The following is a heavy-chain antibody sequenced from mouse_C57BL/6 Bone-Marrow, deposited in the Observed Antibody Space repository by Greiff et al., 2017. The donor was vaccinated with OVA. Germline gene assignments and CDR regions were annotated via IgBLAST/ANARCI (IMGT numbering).Heavy chain of an antibody. CDR2: INPSSGYT. Sequence: QVQLQQSGAELARPGASVKMSCKASGYTFTSYTMHWVKQRPGQGLEWIGYINPSSGYTKYNQKFKDKATLTADKSSSTAYMQLSSLTSEDSAVYYCARRDYYYGSSYDFDVWGTGTTVTVSS. CDR3: ARRDYYYGSSYDFDV. V-gene: IGHV1-4*01. J-gene: IGHJ1*03. D-gene: IGHD1-1*01. CDR1: GYTFTSYT.